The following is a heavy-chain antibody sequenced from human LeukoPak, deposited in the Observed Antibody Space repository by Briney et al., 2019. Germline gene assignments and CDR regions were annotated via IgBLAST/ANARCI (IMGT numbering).Heavy chain of an antibody. V-gene: IGHV3-30*18. CDR2: ISYAGNNQ. Sequence: PGGSLRLSCAASGFTFSSYGMHWVRQAPGKGLEWVAAISYAGNNQFYEDSVKGRFTISRDNSKNTLYLQMSSPQPEDTAVYFCAKDRLAQSGNSYGYDYFDYWGQGTLVTVSS. J-gene: IGHJ4*02. CDR3: AKDRLAQSGNSYGYDYFDY. D-gene: IGHD5-18*01. CDR1: GFTFSSYG.